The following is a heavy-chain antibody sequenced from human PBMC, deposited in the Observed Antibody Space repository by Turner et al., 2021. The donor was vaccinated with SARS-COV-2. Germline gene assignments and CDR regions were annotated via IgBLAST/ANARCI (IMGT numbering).Heavy chain of an antibody. J-gene: IGHJ4*02. V-gene: IGHV4-39*01. CDR2: IYYSGST. D-gene: IGHD1-26*01. Sequence: QLQLQESGPGLVKLSETLSLTCPVSGGSISSSSYYWGWIRQPPGKGLEWIGSIYYSGSTYNNSSLKSRVTMSVDTSKNQFSLKLTSVTAADTAVYYCARHSPELRGDFFDYWGQGTLVTVSS. CDR3: ARHSPELRGDFFDY. CDR1: GGSISSSSYY.